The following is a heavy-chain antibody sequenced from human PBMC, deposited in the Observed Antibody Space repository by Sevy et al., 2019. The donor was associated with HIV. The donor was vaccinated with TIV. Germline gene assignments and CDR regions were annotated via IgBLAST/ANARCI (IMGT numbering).Heavy chain of an antibody. Sequence: GGSLRLSCAASGFTVSSYGMHWVRQAPGKGLEWVALISGDGGNAYYAGSVRGRFTISRDNSKNTLYLQLNSLRADDTAFYYCAKTYADTTVDLYYYDSWGQGILVTVSS. J-gene: IGHJ4*02. V-gene: IGHV3-30*18. D-gene: IGHD5-18*01. CDR1: GFTVSSYG. CDR2: ISGDGGNA. CDR3: AKTYADTTVDLYYYDS.